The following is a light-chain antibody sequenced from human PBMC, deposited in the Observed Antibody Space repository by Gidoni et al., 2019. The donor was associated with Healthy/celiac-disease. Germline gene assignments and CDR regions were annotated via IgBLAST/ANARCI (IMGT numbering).Light chain of an antibody. Sequence: EIVMTQSPATLSVSPGERATLSCRASQSVSSNLAWYQQKPGQAPRLLIYGASTRATGIPARFSGSGSGTEFTLTISSLQSEDFAVYYCQQYNNWPQTFXKXTKVEIK. CDR2: GAS. CDR3: QQYNNWPQT. J-gene: IGKJ1*01. CDR1: QSVSSN. V-gene: IGKV3-15*01.